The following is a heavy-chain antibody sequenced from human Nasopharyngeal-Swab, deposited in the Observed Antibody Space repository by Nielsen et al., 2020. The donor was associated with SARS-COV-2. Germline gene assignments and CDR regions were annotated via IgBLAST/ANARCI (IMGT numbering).Heavy chain of an antibody. CDR1: GYTFTGYY. D-gene: IGHD4-23*01. Sequence: SVTVSCMASGYTFTGYYMHWVRQAPGQGLEWKGRNNPNSGGTNYAQKFQGKVTMTRDTSISTAYMELSRLISDDTAVYYCAREGSLYGGNLFDYWGQGTLVTVSS. J-gene: IGHJ4*02. CDR2: NNPNSGGT. CDR3: AREGSLYGGNLFDY. V-gene: IGHV1-2*06.